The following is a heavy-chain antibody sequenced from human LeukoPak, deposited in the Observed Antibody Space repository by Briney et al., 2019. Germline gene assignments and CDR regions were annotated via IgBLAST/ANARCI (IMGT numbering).Heavy chain of an antibody. Sequence: GRSLRLSCAASGFTFSSYAMHWVRQAPGKGLEWVAVISYDGSNKYYADSVKGRFTISRDNSKNTLYLQMNSLRAEDTAVYYRASSLYYSFDYWGQGTLVTVSS. CDR3: ASSLYYSFDY. V-gene: IGHV3-30*14. CDR1: GFTFSSYA. CDR2: ISYDGSNK. J-gene: IGHJ4*02. D-gene: IGHD3-10*01.